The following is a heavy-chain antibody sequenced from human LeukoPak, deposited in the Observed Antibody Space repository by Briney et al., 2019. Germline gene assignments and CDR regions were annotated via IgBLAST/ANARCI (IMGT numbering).Heavy chain of an antibody. CDR3: ARPLSVTFGGVIDPWFDP. V-gene: IGHV4-39*01. CDR1: GGSISSSTDN. CDR2: IYYSGST. D-gene: IGHD3-16*02. Sequence: PSETLSLTCTVSGGSISSSTDNWGWIRQPPGKGLERIGSIYYSGSTYYSPSLKSRVTISLDTSKNQFSLKLSSVTAADTAVYYCARPLSVTFGGVIDPWFDPWGQGTLVTVSS. J-gene: IGHJ5*02.